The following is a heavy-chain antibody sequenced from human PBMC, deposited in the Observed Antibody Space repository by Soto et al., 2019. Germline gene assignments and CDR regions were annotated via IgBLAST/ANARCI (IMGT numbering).Heavy chain of an antibody. V-gene: IGHV1-18*01. J-gene: IGHJ6*02. Sequence: QVQLVQSGGEVKKPGASVKVSCKASGYTFTTSGVSWVRQAPGQGLEWMGWVSGYNGNPKYEKKFHDRVTMTTDTSTSRAYLELRSLTTDDTAVYYCARARELPYYYYGMDVWGQGTTVIVSS. CDR1: GYTFTTSG. CDR2: VSGYNGNP. CDR3: ARARELPYYYYGMDV. D-gene: IGHD1-7*01.